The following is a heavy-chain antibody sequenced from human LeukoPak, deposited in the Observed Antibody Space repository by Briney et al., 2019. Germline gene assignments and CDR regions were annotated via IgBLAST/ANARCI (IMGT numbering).Heavy chain of an antibody. CDR1: GFTFSSYS. Sequence: GGSLRLSCAASGFTFSSYSMNWVRQAPGKGLEWVSSISSSSSYIYYADSVKGRFTISRDNAKNSLYLQMNSLTAEDTAVYYCASSGYCSSTSCYWGEDWFDPWGQGTLVTVSS. V-gene: IGHV3-21*01. J-gene: IGHJ5*02. CDR2: ISSSSSYI. D-gene: IGHD2-2*01. CDR3: ASSGYCSSTSCYWGEDWFDP.